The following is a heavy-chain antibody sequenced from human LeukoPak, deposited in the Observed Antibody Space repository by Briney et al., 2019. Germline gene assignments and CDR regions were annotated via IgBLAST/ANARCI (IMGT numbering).Heavy chain of an antibody. Sequence: SETLSLTCTVSGGSMSSYYWSWIRQPPGKGLEWIGYIYYSGSTNYNPSLKSRVTISVDTSKNQFSLKLSSVTAADTAVYYRAREGNTYGSNWFDPWGQGTLVTVSS. CDR2: IYYSGST. CDR1: GGSMSSYY. D-gene: IGHD5-18*01. CDR3: AREGNTYGSNWFDP. V-gene: IGHV4-59*01. J-gene: IGHJ5*02.